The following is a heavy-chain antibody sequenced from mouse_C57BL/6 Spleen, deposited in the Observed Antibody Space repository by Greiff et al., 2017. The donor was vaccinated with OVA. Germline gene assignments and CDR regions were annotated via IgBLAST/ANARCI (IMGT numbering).Heavy chain of an antibody. D-gene: IGHD1-1*01. CDR1: GYAFSSSW. V-gene: IGHV1-82*01. CDR2: IYPGDGDT. Sequence: QVQLKQSGPELVKPGASVKISCKASGYAFSSSWMNWVKQRPGKGLEWIGRIYPGDGDTNYNGKFKGKATLTADKSSSTAYMQLSSLTSEDSAVYCCARSSYYGSSYLNWYLDGWGTGTTVTVSS. J-gene: IGHJ1*03. CDR3: ARSSYYGSSYLNWYLDG.